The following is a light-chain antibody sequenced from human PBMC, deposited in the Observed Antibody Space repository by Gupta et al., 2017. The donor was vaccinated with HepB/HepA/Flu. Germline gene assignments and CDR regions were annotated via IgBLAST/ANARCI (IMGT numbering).Light chain of an antibody. CDR1: NSNIGVNY. J-gene: IGLJ2*01. Sequence: QSVLTQPPSVSAAPGQKVTISCSGSNSNIGVNYVSWYQQFPATAPKLLIYETNKRPSGIPDRFSGSKSGTSATLDITGLQTGDEADYFCGTWDESLIDSLIDDSLIVLFGGGTKLTVL. CDR2: ETN. CDR3: GTWDESLIDSLIDDSLIVL. V-gene: IGLV1-51*02.